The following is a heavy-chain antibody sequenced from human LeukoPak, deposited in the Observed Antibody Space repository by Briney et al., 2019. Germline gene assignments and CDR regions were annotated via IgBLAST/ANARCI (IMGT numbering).Heavy chain of an antibody. J-gene: IGHJ5*02. CDR3: ARNDFWTGYGFDP. D-gene: IGHD3/OR15-3a*01. V-gene: IGHV3-48*04. CDR2: ISNSGSNI. CDR1: GFTLISFS. Sequence: PGGSLRLSCAASGFTLISFSMSWVRQAPGKGLGWLSYISNSGSNIYYADSVKGRFTNSRDNAKKSLFLQMDSLRAEDTAVYFCARNDFWTGYGFDPWGQGTLVTVSS.